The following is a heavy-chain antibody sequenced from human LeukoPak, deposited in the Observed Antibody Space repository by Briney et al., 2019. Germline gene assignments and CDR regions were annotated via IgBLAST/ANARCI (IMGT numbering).Heavy chain of an antibody. CDR1: GYTFTGYY. D-gene: IGHD2-15*01. CDR2: INPNSGGT. V-gene: IGHV1-2*02. CDR3: ARGYCSGGSCYPVDY. Sequence: ASVKVSCKASGYTFTGYYMHWVRQAPGQGLEWMGWINPNSGGTNYAQKLQGRVTMTRDTSISTAYMELSRLRSDDTAVYYCARGYCSGGSCYPVDYWGQGTLVTVSS. J-gene: IGHJ4*02.